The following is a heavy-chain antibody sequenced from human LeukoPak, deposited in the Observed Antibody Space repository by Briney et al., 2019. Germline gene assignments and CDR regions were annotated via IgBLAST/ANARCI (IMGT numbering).Heavy chain of an antibody. Sequence: GGSLRLSCAASGFTFSNYAMSWVRQAPWKGLEWVSTISGSGVSTYYADSVTGRFTISRDNSKNTLYLQMNSLRAEDTAVYYCAKNKGVPAALPFDPWGQGTLGTVS. J-gene: IGHJ5*02. D-gene: IGHD2-2*01. CDR1: GFTFSNYA. CDR3: AKNKGVPAALPFDP. CDR2: ISGSGVST. V-gene: IGHV3-23*01.